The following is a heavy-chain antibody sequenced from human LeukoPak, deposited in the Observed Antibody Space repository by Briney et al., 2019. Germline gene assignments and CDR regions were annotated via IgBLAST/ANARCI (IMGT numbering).Heavy chain of an antibody. Sequence: GGSLRLSRAASGFTFDDYGMSWVRQAPGKGLEWVSGINWNGGSTGYADSVKGRFTISRDNAKNSLYLQMNSLRAEDTAVYYCARDGALAMIVVAYDYYFDYWGQGTLVTVSS. CDR2: INWNGGST. D-gene: IGHD3-22*01. CDR3: ARDGALAMIVVAYDYYFDY. CDR1: GFTFDDYG. V-gene: IGHV3-20*04. J-gene: IGHJ4*02.